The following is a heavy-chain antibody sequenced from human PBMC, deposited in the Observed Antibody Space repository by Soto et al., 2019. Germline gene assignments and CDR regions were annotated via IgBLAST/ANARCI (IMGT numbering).Heavy chain of an antibody. V-gene: IGHV3-30*18. CDR1: GFTFSSYG. J-gene: IGHJ4*02. CDR3: AKDEGNRGYDY. D-gene: IGHD5-12*01. CDR2: VSNDGSYT. Sequence: ESGGGVVQPGRSLRLSCAASGFTFSSYGMHWVRQAPGKGLEWVALVSNDGSYTYYADSVKGRFTISRDNSKNTLYLQMNSLRAEDTAVYYCAKDEGNRGYDYWGQGTLVSVSS.